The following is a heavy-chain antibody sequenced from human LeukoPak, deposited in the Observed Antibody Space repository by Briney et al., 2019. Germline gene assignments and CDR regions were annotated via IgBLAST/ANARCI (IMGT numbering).Heavy chain of an antibody. V-gene: IGHV1-69*01. CDR1: GGTFISHA. CDR3: ARNHDYGDYRLGFDP. CDR2: IIPIFGTA. D-gene: IGHD4-17*01. Sequence: GSSVKVSCKASGGTFISHAISWVRQAPGQGLEWMGGIIPIFGTANYAQKFQGRVTITADESTSTAYMELSSLRSEDTAVYYCARNHDYGDYRLGFDPWGQGTLVTVSS. J-gene: IGHJ5*02.